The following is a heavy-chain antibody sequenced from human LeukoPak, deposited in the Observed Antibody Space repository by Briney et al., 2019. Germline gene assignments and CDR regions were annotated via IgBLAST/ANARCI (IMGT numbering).Heavy chain of an antibody. Sequence: GESLQISCKGSGYSFTSYWIGWVRRMPGKGLEWMGIIYPGDSDTRYSPSFQGRVTLSAAKSISPAYLQWSSLKASDTAMYYCTRRGYSYGSEFDYWGQGTLVTVSS. D-gene: IGHD5-18*01. CDR1: GYSFTSYW. V-gene: IGHV5-51*01. CDR2: IYPGDSDT. CDR3: TRRGYSYGSEFDY. J-gene: IGHJ4*02.